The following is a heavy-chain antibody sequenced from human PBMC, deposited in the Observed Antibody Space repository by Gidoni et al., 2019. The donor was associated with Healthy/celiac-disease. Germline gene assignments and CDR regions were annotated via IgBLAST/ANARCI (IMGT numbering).Heavy chain of an antibody. CDR2: IWYDGSNK. D-gene: IGHD1-1*01. CDR1: GFTFSSYG. CDR3: QGGAGGMDV. Sequence: QVQLVESGGGVVQPGRSLRLPCAASGFTFSSYGMHWVRQAPGKGLEWVAVIWYDGSNKYYADSVKGRFTISRDNSKNTLYLQMNSLRAEDTAVYYCQGGAGGMDVWGQGTTVTVSS. J-gene: IGHJ6*02. V-gene: IGHV3-33*01.